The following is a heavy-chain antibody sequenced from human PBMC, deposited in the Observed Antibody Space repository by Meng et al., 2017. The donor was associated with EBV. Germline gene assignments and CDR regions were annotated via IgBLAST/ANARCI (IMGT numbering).Heavy chain of an antibody. V-gene: IGHV1-69*06. CDR1: GGTFSSYA. CDR2: IIPIFGTA. CDR3: ARAEIAAAGRLDY. D-gene: IGHD6-13*01. Sequence: QGPLVESGAEVQKPGSSVKVSCKASGGTFSSYAISWVRQAPGQGLEWMGGIIPIFGTANYAQKFQGRVTITADKSTSTAYMELSSLRSEDTAVYYCARAEIAAAGRLDYWGQGTLVTVSS. J-gene: IGHJ4*02.